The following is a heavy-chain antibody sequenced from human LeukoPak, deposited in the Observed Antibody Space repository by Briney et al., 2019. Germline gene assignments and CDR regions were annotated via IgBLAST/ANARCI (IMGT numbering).Heavy chain of an antibody. CDR2: TNPNSGNT. J-gene: IGHJ4*02. D-gene: IGHD2/OR15-2a*01. Sequence: GASVKVSCKASGYTFTSYGINWVRQATGQGLEWMGWTNPNSGNTGYAQKFQGRVTITRNTSISTAYMELSSLRSEDTAVYYCASHPTVLHENFDYWGQGTLVTVSS. CDR3: ASHPTVLHENFDY. CDR1: GYTFTSYG. V-gene: IGHV1-8*03.